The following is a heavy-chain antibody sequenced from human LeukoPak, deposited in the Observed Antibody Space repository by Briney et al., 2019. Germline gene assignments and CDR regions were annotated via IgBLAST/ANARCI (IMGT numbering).Heavy chain of an antibody. J-gene: IGHJ4*02. CDR3: ARTHATAIHYDY. CDR1: GFTFSSYA. V-gene: IGHV3-30*04. D-gene: IGHD4-17*01. Sequence: PGRSLRLSCAASGFTFSSYAMHWVRQAPGKGLEWVAVISYDGSNKYYADSVKGRFTISRDNSKNTLYLQMNSLRAEDTAVYYCARTHATAIHYDYWGQGTLVTVSS. CDR2: ISYDGSNK.